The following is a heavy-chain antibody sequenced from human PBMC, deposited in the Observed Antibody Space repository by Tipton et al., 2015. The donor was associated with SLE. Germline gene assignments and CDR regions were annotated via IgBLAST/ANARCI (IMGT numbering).Heavy chain of an antibody. CDR2: IKEDGSEK. CDR1: GFSFSVYW. Sequence: SLRLSCAASGFSFSVYWMSWVRQAPGKGLEWVANIKEDGSEKYYVDSVKGRFSISRDNAKNSLYLQVNSLRAEDTAVYYCARGHYGMDVWGQGTTVTV. V-gene: IGHV3-7*01. CDR3: ARGHYGMDV. J-gene: IGHJ6*02.